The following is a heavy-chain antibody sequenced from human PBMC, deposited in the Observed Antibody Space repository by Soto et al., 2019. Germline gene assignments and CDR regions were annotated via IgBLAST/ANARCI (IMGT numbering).Heavy chain of an antibody. CDR1: GGSISSGGYS. J-gene: IGHJ5*02. Sequence: QLQLQESGSGLVKPSQTLSLTCAVSGGSISSGGYSWSWIRQPPGKGLEWIGYIYHSGSTYYNPSLKSRVTIAVDRSKNQFSLKLSSVTAADTAVYYCARNYYDSSGYYYTYGPPDNWFDPWGQGTLVTFSA. V-gene: IGHV4-30-2*01. D-gene: IGHD3-22*01. CDR3: ARNYYDSSGYYYTYGPPDNWFDP. CDR2: IYHSGST.